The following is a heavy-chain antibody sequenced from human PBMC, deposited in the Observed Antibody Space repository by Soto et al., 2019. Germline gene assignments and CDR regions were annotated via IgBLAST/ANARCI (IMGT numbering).Heavy chain of an antibody. J-gene: IGHJ4*02. CDR1: GFTFSSYG. CDR3: AKSTSIAAYNFDY. D-gene: IGHD6-6*01. V-gene: IGHV3-30*18. CDR2: ISYDGSNK. Sequence: ESGGGVVQPGRSLRLSCAASGFTFSSYGMHWVRQAPGKGLEWVAVISYDGSNKYYADSVKGRFTISRDNSKNTLYLQMNSLRAEDTAVYYCAKSTSIAAYNFDYWGQGTLVTVSS.